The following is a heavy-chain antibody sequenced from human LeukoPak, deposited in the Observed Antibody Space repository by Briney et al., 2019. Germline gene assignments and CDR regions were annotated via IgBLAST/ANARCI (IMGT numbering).Heavy chain of an antibody. V-gene: IGHV1-46*01. D-gene: IGHD6-6*01. J-gene: IGHJ4*02. CDR1: GYTFTSYY. CDR3: ARYSSSTRGYFDY. CDR2: INPSGGST. Sequence: ASVKVSCKASGYTFTSYYMHWVRQAPGQGLEWMGIINPSGGSTSYAQKFQGRVTTTRDMSTSTVYMELSSLRSEDTAVYYCARYSSSTRGYFDYWGQGTLVTVSS.